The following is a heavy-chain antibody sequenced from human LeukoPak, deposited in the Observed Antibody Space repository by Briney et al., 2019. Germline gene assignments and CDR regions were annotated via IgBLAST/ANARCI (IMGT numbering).Heavy chain of an antibody. CDR1: GYSISSGYY. CDR2: IYHSGST. J-gene: IGHJ3*02. CDR3: ARDPGVTVWGSPLQSNPNAFDI. D-gene: IGHD3-16*01. V-gene: IGHV4-38-2*02. Sequence: SETLSLTCTVSGYSISSGYYWGWIRQPPGKGLEWIGSIYHSGSTYYNPSLKSRVTISVDTSKNQFSLKLSSVTAADTAVYYCARDPGVTVWGSPLQSNPNAFDIWGQGTMVTVSS.